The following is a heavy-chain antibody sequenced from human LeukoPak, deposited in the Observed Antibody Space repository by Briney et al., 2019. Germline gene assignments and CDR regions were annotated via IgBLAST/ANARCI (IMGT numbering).Heavy chain of an antibody. J-gene: IGHJ4*02. D-gene: IGHD5-24*01. CDR3: ARAYNVLDY. CDR2: ISTGSSTI. Sequence: PGGSLRLSCAASGFTFSSYGMNWVRQAPGKGLEWVSYISTGSSTIYYADSVKGRFTISRDNAKNSLYLQMNSLRAEDTAVYYCARAYNVLDYWGQGTLVTVSS. V-gene: IGHV3-48*04. CDR1: GFTFSSYG.